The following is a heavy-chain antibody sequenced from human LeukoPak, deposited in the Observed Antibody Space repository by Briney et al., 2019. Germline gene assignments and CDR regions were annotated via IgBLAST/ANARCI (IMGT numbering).Heavy chain of an antibody. CDR2: IYHSGST. V-gene: IGHV4-38-2*02. J-gene: IGHJ5*02. CDR1: GGSIRSYY. Sequence: SETLSLTCTVSGGSIRSYYWGWIRQPPGKGLEWIGSIYHSGSTYYSPSLKSRVTISVDTSKNQFSLKLSSVTAADTAVYYCARLLRVGYCSTTTCNWFDPWGQGTLVTVSS. CDR3: ARLLRVGYCSTTTCNWFDP. D-gene: IGHD2-2*03.